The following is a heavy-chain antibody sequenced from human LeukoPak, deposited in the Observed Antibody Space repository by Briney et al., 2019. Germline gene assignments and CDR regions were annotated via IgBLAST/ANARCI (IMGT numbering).Heavy chain of an antibody. CDR1: GFTFSDSA. J-gene: IGHJ3*02. D-gene: IGHD2-21*02. CDR2: IRSKANNYAT. CDR3: ATTPRCGGGHCYLHAFDI. Sequence: GGSLRLSCAASGFTFSDSAIHWVRQASGKGLEWVGRIRSKANNYATAYAASVQGRFTISRDDSKNTLYLQMNSLSAEDTAMYYCATTPRCGGGHCYLHAFDIWGQGTMVTVSS. V-gene: IGHV3-73*01.